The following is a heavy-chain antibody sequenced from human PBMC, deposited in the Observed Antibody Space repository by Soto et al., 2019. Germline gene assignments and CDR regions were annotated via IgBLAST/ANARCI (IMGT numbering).Heavy chain of an antibody. CDR1: GSSISRYY. CDR3: ARDLWGYCGTDCYPLDV. D-gene: IGHD2-21*02. CDR2: MYNTGST. V-gene: IGHV4-59*01. J-gene: IGHJ6*02. Sequence: SETPSLTSTVSGSSISRYYGRRIRQPPGKGLEWIGYMYNTGSTVYNPPFKSRVTISVDTSKNQFSLKLNSVTAADTAVYYCARDLWGYCGTDCYPLDVWGQGTTVTVS.